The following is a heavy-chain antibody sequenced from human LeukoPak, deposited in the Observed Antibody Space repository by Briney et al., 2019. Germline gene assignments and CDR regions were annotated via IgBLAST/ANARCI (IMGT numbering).Heavy chain of an antibody. D-gene: IGHD2-15*01. V-gene: IGHV3-7*05. CDR3: ASHQEWQLPSAFDI. CDR1: GFTFSSYA. J-gene: IGHJ3*02. CDR2: IKQDGSEK. Sequence: GGSLRLSCAASGFTFSSYAMSWVRQAPGKGLEWVANIKQDGSEKYYVDSVKGRFTISRDNAKNSLYLQMNSLRAEDTAVYYCASHQEWQLPSAFDIWDQGTMVTVSS.